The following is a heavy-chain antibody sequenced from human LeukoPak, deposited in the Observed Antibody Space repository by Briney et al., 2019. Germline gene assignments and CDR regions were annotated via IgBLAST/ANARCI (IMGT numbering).Heavy chain of an antibody. Sequence: GGSLRLSCAASGFTFSSYSMNWVRQAPGKGLEWVSAIRGSGDNTYYADSVKGRFTISRDNSKNTLYLQMNSLRAEDTAVYYCAKDTFRRPYSGSQSHWGQGTLVTVSS. V-gene: IGHV3-23*01. CDR2: IRGSGDNT. CDR3: AKDTFRRPYSGSQSH. D-gene: IGHD1-26*01. CDR1: GFTFSSYS. J-gene: IGHJ4*02.